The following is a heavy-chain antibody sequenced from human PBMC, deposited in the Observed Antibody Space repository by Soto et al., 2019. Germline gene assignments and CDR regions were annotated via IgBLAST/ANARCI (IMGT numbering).Heavy chain of an antibody. CDR2: MNPNSGNR. J-gene: IGHJ6*03. Sequence: QVQLVQSGAEVRKPGASVKVSCKASGYTFTNYDINWVRQAPGEGLEGMGWMNPNSGNRGFGQKFQGRVTRTSNTSISTAYTALTSLTSDDTAVYFCARGGYVASFPSYPSYMAVWGEGTAVTVPS. V-gene: IGHV1-8*01. D-gene: IGHD2-2*01. CDR1: GYTFTNYD. CDR3: ARGGYVASFPSYPSYMAV.